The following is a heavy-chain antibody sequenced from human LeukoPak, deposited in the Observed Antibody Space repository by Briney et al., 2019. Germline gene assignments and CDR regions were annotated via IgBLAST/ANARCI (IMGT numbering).Heavy chain of an antibody. Sequence: GESLRLSCAASGFPFSCYWMHWVPQSPGKGLVWVSRNHRYGNITSYADSVKGRYTVPRDNPKHTLYVQINSLRADETAVYYCARDRTTVTVFDDWGEGSLVSVSS. D-gene: IGHD4-17*01. CDR1: GFPFSCYW. CDR3: ARDRTTVTVFDD. J-gene: IGHJ5*01. V-gene: IGHV3-74*01. CDR2: NHRYGNIT.